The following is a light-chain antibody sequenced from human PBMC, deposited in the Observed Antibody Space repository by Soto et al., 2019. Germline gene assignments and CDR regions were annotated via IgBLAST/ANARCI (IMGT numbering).Light chain of an antibody. CDR1: SSDVGGYNY. Sequence: QSALTQPPSASGSPGQSVTISCTGTSSDVGGYNYVSWYQQHPGKAPKLMIYEVSKRPSGVPDRFSGSKSGNTASLTVSGLQAEDEADYYCSSYAGSNNSAFGTATKLTVL. V-gene: IGLV2-8*01. CDR3: SSYAGSNNSA. CDR2: EVS. J-gene: IGLJ1*01.